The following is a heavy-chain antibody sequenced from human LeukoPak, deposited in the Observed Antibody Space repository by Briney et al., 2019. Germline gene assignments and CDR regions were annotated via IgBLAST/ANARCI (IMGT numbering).Heavy chain of an antibody. Sequence: PSETLSLTCTVSGGSITIHYWSWIRQPAGREVEWIGRVYNTGSTKYNPSLESRVTMSVDTSSNRFSLRLRSVTAADTAVYYCARDLLGDYGTFDIWGQGAMVTVSS. D-gene: IGHD4-17*01. CDR1: GGSITIHY. CDR3: ARDLLGDYGTFDI. V-gene: IGHV4-4*07. CDR2: VYNTGST. J-gene: IGHJ3*02.